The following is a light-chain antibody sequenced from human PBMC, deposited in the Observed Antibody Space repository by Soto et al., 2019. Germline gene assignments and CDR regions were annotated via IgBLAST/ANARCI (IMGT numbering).Light chain of an antibody. CDR1: TGAVTSGYY. Sequence: QTVVTQEPSLTVSPGGTVTLTCASSTGAVTSGYYTNWFQQKPEQAPRALIYSTNNKHSWTPARFSGSLLGDKAALTLSGVQPEDEADYYCLVYYDGVWVFGGGTKVTVL. CDR2: STN. J-gene: IGLJ3*02. CDR3: LVYYDGVWV. V-gene: IGLV7-43*01.